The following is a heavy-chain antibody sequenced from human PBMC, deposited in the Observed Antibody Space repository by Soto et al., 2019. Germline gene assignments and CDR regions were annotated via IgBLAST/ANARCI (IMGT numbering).Heavy chain of an antibody. D-gene: IGHD5-12*01. CDR2: IYHSGST. J-gene: IGHJ4*02. V-gene: IGHV4-30-4*01. CDR3: ARSHIVPRLFMYPYDY. CDR1: DGSISSTDYY. Sequence: PSETLSLTCTVSDGSISSTDYYWSWIRQSPGKGLEWIGYIYHSGSTNYNPSLKSRVTISVDTSKNQFSLKLSSVTAADTAVYYCARSHIVPRLFMYPYDYWGQGTLVTVSS.